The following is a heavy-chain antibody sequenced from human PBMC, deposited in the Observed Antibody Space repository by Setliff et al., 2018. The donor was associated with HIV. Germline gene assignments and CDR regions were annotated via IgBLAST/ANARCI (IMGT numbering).Heavy chain of an antibody. D-gene: IGHD1-26*01. CDR1: GCTFTSYA. J-gene: IGHJ6*03. CDR2: INAGNGNT. CDR3: ARAGGSYSYYYYYMDV. Sequence: GASVKVSCKASGCTFTSYAMHWVRQAPGQRLEWMGWINAGNGNTKYSQKFQGRVTITRDTSASTAYMELSSLRSEDTAVYYCARAGGSYSYYYYYMDVWGKGTTVTVSS. V-gene: IGHV1-3*01.